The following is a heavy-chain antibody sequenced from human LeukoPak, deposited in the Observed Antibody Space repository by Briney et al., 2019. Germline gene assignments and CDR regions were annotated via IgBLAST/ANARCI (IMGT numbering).Heavy chain of an antibody. CDR1: GFTFNSYS. D-gene: IGHD2-8*01. CDR3: ARGHIVLMVYGSSDY. CDR2: ISSSGSII. V-gene: IGHV3-48*04. Sequence: GGSLRLSCATSGFTFNSYSMNWVRQAPGKGLEWVSYISSSGSIIYYGDSVKGRFTISRDNAKNSLYLQMNSLRAEDTAVYYCARGHIVLMVYGSSDYWGQGTLVTVSS. J-gene: IGHJ4*02.